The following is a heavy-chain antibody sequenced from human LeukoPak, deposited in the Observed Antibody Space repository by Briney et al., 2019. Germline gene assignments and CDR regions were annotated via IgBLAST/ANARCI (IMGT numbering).Heavy chain of an antibody. J-gene: IGHJ6*03. Sequence: SETLSLTCTVSGGSISSYYWSWIPQPAGKGLEWIGRIYTSGSTNYNPSLTSRVTMSVDTSKNQFSLKLSSVTAADTAVYYCARAVTIFGVVHMDVWGKGTTVTVSS. CDR2: IYTSGST. CDR1: GGSISSYY. V-gene: IGHV4-4*07. D-gene: IGHD3-3*01. CDR3: ARAVTIFGVVHMDV.